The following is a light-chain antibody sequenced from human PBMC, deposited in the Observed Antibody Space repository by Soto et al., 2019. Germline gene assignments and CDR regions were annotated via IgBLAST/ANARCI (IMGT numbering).Light chain of an antibody. V-gene: IGLV2-14*01. Sequence: QSVLTQPASVSGSPGQSITISCTGTSSDVGGYNYVSWYQQHPGKAPKLMIYDVSNRPSGVSNRFSGSKSGNTASLTISGLQAEDEADYYCSSYTSSSTNVLGIGTKVPVL. CDR1: SSDVGGYNY. CDR2: DVS. CDR3: SSYTSSSTNV. J-gene: IGLJ1*01.